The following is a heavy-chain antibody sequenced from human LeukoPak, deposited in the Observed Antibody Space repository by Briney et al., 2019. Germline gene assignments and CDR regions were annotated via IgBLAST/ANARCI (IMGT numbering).Heavy chain of an antibody. CDR1: GYTFTGYY. CDR2: INPNSGGT. J-gene: IGHJ3*02. D-gene: IGHD3-22*01. V-gene: IGHV1-2*02. CDR3: ARANNYYDSSGYYHGAFDI. Sequence: VKVSCKASGYTFTGYYMHWVRQAPGQGLEWMGWINPNSGGTNYAQKFQGRVTVTRDTSISTAYMELSRLRSDDTAVYYCARANNYYDSSGYYHGAFDIWGQGTMVTVSS.